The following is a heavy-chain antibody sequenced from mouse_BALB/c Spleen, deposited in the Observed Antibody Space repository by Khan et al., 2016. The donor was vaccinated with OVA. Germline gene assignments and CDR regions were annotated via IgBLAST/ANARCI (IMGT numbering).Heavy chain of an antibody. CDR1: GYSFTGYF. J-gene: IGHJ2*01. D-gene: IGHD1-1*01. V-gene: IGHV1-20*02. CDR3: ARKNGSYFDY. Sequence: VQLKESGPELVKPGASVKISCKASGYSFTGYFMNWVMQSHGKSLEWIGRINPHIGETLYNQKFKGKATLTVDESSRTVHMERRSLASEDSAVYYCARKNGSYFDYWGQGTTLTGSS. CDR2: INPHIGET.